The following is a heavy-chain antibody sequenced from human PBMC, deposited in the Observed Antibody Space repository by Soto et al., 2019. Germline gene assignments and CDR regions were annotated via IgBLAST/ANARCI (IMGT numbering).Heavy chain of an antibody. CDR2: IKSKTDGGTT. Sequence: EVQLVESGGGLVKPGGTLRVSCAASGITFSNVWMTWVRQAPGKGLEWVGRIKSKTDGGTTDYGAPVRGRFTISRDDSKNTLYLQMNSLKTEDTAVYYCTTGRFSSSLYFDSWGQRTLVTVSS. V-gene: IGHV3-15*01. CDR1: GITFSNVW. D-gene: IGHD6-6*01. CDR3: TTGRFSSSLYFDS. J-gene: IGHJ4*02.